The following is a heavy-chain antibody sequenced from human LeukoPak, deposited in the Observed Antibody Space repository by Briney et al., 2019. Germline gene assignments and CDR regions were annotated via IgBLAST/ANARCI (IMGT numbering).Heavy chain of an antibody. J-gene: IGHJ6*03. CDR3: ARAARYHFYLDV. V-gene: IGHV1-69*05. Sequence: SVKVSCKASGGTFSSYTITWVRQAPGQGLEWMGGIMPLFNTPNYAQQFQGRVAITTDESTSTAYMELSSLRFEDTAMYYCARAARYHFYLDVCGKGTTVTVSS. CDR1: GGTFSSYT. CDR2: IMPLFNTP.